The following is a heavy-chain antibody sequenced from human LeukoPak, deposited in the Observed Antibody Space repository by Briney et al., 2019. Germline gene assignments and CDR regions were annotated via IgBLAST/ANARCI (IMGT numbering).Heavy chain of an antibody. V-gene: IGHV4-4*08. CDR1: GGSISRYY. Sequence: SETLSLTCTVSGGSISRYYWSWIRQPPGKGLEWVGYIYSTGSTNSNPSLKSRVTISVDTSKNQFSLKLSSVTAADTAVHYCARGHCFGGDCYFEYWGPGTLVTVSS. CDR3: ARGHCFGGDCYFEY. CDR2: IYSTGST. J-gene: IGHJ4*02. D-gene: IGHD2-21*02.